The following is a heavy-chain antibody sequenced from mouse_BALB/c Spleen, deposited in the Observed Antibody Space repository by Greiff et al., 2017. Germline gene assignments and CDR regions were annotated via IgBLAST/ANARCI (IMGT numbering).Heavy chain of an antibody. CDR3: ARKRAYTMIPMDY. Sequence: VQLVESGPGLVQPSQSLSITCTVSGFSLTSYGVHWVRQSPGKGLEWLGVIWSGGSTDYNAAFISRLSISKDNSKSQVFFKMNSLQANDTAIYYCARKRAYTMIPMDYWGQGTSVTVSS. D-gene: IGHD2-4*01. CDR1: GFSLTSYG. V-gene: IGHV2-2*02. J-gene: IGHJ4*01. CDR2: IWSGGST.